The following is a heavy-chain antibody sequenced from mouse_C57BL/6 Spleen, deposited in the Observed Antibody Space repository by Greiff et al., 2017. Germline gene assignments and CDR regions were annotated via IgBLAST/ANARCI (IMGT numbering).Heavy chain of an antibody. CDR3: ARAFLNYAMDY. CDR1: GFTFSDYG. CDR2: ISSGSSTI. V-gene: IGHV5-17*01. Sequence: EVQGVESGGGLVKPGGSLKLSCAASGFTFSDYGMHWVRQAPEKGLEWVAYISSGSSTIYYADTVKGRFTISRDNAKNTLFLQMTSLRSEDTAMYYCARAFLNYAMDYWGQGTSVTVSS. J-gene: IGHJ4*01.